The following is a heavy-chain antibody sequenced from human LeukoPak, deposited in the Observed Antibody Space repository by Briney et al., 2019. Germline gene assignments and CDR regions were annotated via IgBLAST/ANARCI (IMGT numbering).Heavy chain of an antibody. V-gene: IGHV3-30*18. CDR3: AKDRGYFWSGSYGIDY. CDR1: GFTFSSYG. J-gene: IGHJ4*02. CDR2: ISYDGSNK. D-gene: IGHD3-3*01. Sequence: GGSLRLSCAASGFTFSSYGMHWVRQAPRGLLGWGSFISYDGSNKYYADSVKGRFTISRDNSKNTLYLQMNSLRAEDTAVYYRAKDRGYFWSGSYGIDYWGQGPLVTVSS.